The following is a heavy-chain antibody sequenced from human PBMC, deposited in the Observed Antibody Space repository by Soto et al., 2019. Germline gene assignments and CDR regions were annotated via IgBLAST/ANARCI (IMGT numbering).Heavy chain of an antibody. J-gene: IGHJ4*02. Sequence: QVQLVPSGAEVKKPGASVKVSCKASGYTFTSYYMHWVRQAPGQGLEWMGIINPSGGSTSYAQKFQGRVTMTRDTSRSTVYVELSSLRSEDTAVYYCARESGSSWYFVFNWGQGTLVTVSS. V-gene: IGHV1-46*03. CDR2: INPSGGST. CDR3: ARESGSSWYFVFN. CDR1: GYTFTSYY. D-gene: IGHD6-13*01.